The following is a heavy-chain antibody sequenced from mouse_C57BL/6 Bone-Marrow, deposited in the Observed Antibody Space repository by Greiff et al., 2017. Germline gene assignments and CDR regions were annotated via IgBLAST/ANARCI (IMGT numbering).Heavy chain of an antibody. CDR3: ARTGPTVVATDY. V-gene: IGHV1-50*01. J-gene: IGHJ2*01. Sequence: VQLQQPGAELVKPGASVKLSCKASGYTFTSYWMQWVKQRPGQGLEWIGQIDPSVSFTTYNPKFKGKATLTVDTSSSTAYMQLSSLTSEDSAVYYCARTGPTVVATDYWGEGTTLTVSS. CDR1: GYTFTSYW. CDR2: IDPSVSFT. D-gene: IGHD1-1*01.